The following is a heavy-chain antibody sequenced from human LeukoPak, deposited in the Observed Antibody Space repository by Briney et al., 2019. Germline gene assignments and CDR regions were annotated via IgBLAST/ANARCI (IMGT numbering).Heavy chain of an antibody. J-gene: IGHJ3*02. CDR3: AKREDSSGYYAAFDI. CDR1: GFTVSSNY. CDR2: IYSGGST. V-gene: IGHV3-53*01. Sequence: GGSLRLSCAASGFTVSSNYMSWVRQAPGKGLEWVSVIYSGGSTYYADSVKGRFTISRDNAKNTLSLQINSLRVEDTAIYYCAKREDSSGYYAAFDIWGQGTMVTVSS. D-gene: IGHD3-22*01.